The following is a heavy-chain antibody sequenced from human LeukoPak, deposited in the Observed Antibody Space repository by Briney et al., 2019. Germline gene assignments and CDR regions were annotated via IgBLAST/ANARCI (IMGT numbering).Heavy chain of an antibody. D-gene: IGHD5-18*01. J-gene: IGHJ4*02. CDR2: INPNSGGT. CDR1: GYTFTGYY. V-gene: IGHV1-2*02. CDR3: AREGGYSYGADLY. Sequence: ASVKVSCKASGYTFTGYYMHWVRQAPGQGLEWMGWINPNSGGTNYAQKFQGRVTMTRDTSISTAYMELSRLRSNDTAVYYCAREGGYSYGADLYWGQGTLVTVSS.